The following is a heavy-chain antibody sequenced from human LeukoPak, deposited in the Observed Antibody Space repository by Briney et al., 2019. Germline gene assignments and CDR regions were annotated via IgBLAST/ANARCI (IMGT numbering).Heavy chain of an antibody. J-gene: IGHJ4*02. CDR2: IYSGGST. D-gene: IGHD4-11*01. V-gene: IGHV3-66*01. Sequence: PGGSLRLSCAASGFTVSSNYMTWVRKAPGKGLEWVSVIYSGGSTYYADSVKGRFTISRDNSKNTLYLQLKSLRAEATVVYYCAGDVPSPDSTDLDFWGQGTLVTVSS. CDR3: AGDVPSPDSTDLDF. CDR1: GFTVSSNY.